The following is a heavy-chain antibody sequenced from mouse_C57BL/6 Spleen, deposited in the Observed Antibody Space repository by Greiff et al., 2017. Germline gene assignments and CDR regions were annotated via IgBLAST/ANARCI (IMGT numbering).Heavy chain of an antibody. D-gene: IGHD2-10*01. CDR3: ARRAPTLYDMDY. CDR2: ISSGSSTI. J-gene: IGHJ4*01. V-gene: IGHV5-17*01. CDR1: GFTFSDYG. Sequence: EVMLVESGGGLVKPGGSMKLSCAASGFTFSDYGMHWVRQAPEKGLEWVAYISSGSSTIYYADTVKGRFTISRDNAKNTLFLQMTRLRSEDTAMYYCARRAPTLYDMDYWGQGTSVTVSS.